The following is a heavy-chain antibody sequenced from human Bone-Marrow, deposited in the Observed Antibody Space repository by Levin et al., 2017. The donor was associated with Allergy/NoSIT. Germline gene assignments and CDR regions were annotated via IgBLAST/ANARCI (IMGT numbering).Heavy chain of an antibody. J-gene: IGHJ4*02. Sequence: GESLKISCDASGFTFSSYGIIWVRQAPGKGLEWVSYIGGDNYTKYYADSVKGRFTISRDNVKKSLYLQMNSLRGEDTAVYYCAREGSWSSTWLGNYYFAYWGQGTLVTVSS. CDR3: AREGSWSSTWLGNYYFAY. CDR1: GFTFSSYG. D-gene: IGHD6-13*01. CDR2: IGGDNYTK. V-gene: IGHV3-48*01.